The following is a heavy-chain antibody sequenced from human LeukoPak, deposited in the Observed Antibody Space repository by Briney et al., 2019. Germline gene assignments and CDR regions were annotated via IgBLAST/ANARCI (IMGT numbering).Heavy chain of an antibody. Sequence: PSETLSLTCTVSGGSFSSSSFYWGWIRQPPGKGLEWIGSIFYRGSTYYNPSLKSRVTISVDTSKNHFSLELSSVTAADTAVYYCARSSVVGADLDYWGQGILVTVSS. CDR1: GGSFSSSSFY. CDR2: IFYRGST. CDR3: ARSSVVGADLDY. V-gene: IGHV4-39*02. J-gene: IGHJ4*02. D-gene: IGHD2-15*01.